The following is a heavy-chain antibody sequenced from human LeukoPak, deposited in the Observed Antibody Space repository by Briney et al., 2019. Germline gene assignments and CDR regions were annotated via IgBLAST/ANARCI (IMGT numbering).Heavy chain of an antibody. CDR3: AREGWSYFDY. CDR2: ISYDGSNK. J-gene: IGHJ4*02. V-gene: IGHV3-30-3*01. Sequence: GGSLRLSCAASGFTFSDYAMYWVRQAPGKGLEWVAVISYDGSNKYYADSVKGRFTISRDNSKNTLYLQMNSLRAEDTAVYYCAREGWSYFDYWGQGTLVTVSS. CDR1: GFTFSDYA.